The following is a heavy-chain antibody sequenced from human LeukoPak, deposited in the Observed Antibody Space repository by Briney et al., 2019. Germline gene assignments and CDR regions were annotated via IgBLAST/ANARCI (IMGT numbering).Heavy chain of an antibody. V-gene: IGHV3-49*04. CDR2: IRSKAYGGTT. J-gene: IGHJ6*02. CDR3: TMDTAMVTYYYYGMDV. Sequence: GGSLRLSCTASGFTFGDYAMSWVRQAQGKGLEWVGFIRSKAYGGTTEYAASVKGRFTISRDDSKSIAYLQMNSLKTEDTAVYYCTMDTAMVTYYYYGMDVWGQGTTVTVSS. CDR1: GFTFGDYA. D-gene: IGHD5-18*01.